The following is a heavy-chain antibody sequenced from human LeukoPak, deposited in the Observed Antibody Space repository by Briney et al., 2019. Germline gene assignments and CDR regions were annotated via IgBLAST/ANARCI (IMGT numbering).Heavy chain of an antibody. CDR3: AKDRSAVAGHGDY. Sequence: PGGSLRLSCAASGFTVSSNYMSWVRQAPGKGLEWVSVIYSSGSTYYADSVKGRFTISRDNSKNTLYLQMNSLRAEDTAVYYCAKDRSAVAGHGDYWGQGTLVTVSS. CDR1: GFTVSSNY. D-gene: IGHD6-19*01. J-gene: IGHJ4*02. CDR2: IYSSGST. V-gene: IGHV3-66*01.